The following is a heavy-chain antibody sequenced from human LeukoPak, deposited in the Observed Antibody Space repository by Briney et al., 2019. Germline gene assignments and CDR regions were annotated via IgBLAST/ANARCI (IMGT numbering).Heavy chain of an antibody. Sequence: SETLSLTCTVSGASVRSSYYYWSWIRQPPGKGLEWIGYIYYSGTTSYNPSLKSRVTISIDTSKNQFSLKLSSVTAADTAVYFCASGSTLIGYGMDVWGQGTTVTVSS. CDR3: ASGSTLIGYGMDV. CDR1: GASVRSSYYY. CDR2: IYYSGTT. V-gene: IGHV4-30-4*01. J-gene: IGHJ6*02. D-gene: IGHD6-25*01.